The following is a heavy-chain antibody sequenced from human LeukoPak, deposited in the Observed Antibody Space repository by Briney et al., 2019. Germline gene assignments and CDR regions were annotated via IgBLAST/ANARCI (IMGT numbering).Heavy chain of an antibody. Sequence: GGSLRLSCAASGFTFSSYGMHWVRQAPGKGLEWVAFIRYDGSNKYYADSVKGRFTVSRDNSKNTLYLQMNSLRAEDTAVYYCAKDFDKREYSSSSANWGQGTLVTVSS. CDR1: GFTFSSYG. V-gene: IGHV3-30*02. J-gene: IGHJ4*02. D-gene: IGHD6-6*01. CDR3: AKDFDKREYSSSSAN. CDR2: IRYDGSNK.